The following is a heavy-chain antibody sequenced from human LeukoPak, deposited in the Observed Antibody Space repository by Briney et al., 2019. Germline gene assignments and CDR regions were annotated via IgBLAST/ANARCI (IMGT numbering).Heavy chain of an antibody. J-gene: IGHJ3*01. D-gene: IGHD1-1*01. CDR2: TYYKSKWYN. CDR1: GDSLSSKSAT. V-gene: IGHV6-1*01. Sequence: SQTLSLTCALSGDSLSSKSATWHWLRQTPSRGLEWLGSTYYKSKWYNDYEVSVKSRISINPDTSKNHFSLQLNSVTPEDTAVYYCARVGHPWTIEDAFDFWGQGTMVTVSS. CDR3: ARVGHPWTIEDAFDF.